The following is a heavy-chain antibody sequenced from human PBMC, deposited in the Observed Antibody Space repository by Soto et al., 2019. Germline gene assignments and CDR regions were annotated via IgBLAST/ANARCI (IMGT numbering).Heavy chain of an antibody. D-gene: IGHD5-12*01. CDR3: ARKAQHGGYGPLDN. CDR1: GDSITSNSYY. Sequence: QLQLQESGPGLVKPSETLSLTCTVSGDSITSNSYYWDWIRQPPGKGLEWIGSMSYSGSTYYNPSLRSRVKSRVTISVDTSKNQFSLQLGSVTAADTAVYYCARKAQHGGYGPLDNWGQGTLVTVSS. CDR2: MSYSGST. J-gene: IGHJ4*02. V-gene: IGHV4-39*01.